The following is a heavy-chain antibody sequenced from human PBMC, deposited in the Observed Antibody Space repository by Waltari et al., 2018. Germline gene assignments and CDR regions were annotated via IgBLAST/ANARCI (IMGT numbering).Heavy chain of an antibody. CDR3: ASGDSSGWSMFDY. CDR2: IYGSSGST. CDR1: GGSISGGYD. D-gene: IGHD6-13*01. V-gene: IGHV4-38-2*01. Sequence: QVQLQESGPGLVKPSETLSLTCAVSGGSISGGYDWSWIRQPPGKGLEWIGYIYGSSGSTNYNPSLKNRVTISKDTSKNQFSLKLSSVTAADTAVYYCASGDSSGWSMFDYWGQGVLVTVSS. J-gene: IGHJ4*02.